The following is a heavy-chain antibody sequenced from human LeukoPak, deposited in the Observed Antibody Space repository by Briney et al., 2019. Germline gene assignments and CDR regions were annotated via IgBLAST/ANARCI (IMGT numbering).Heavy chain of an antibody. D-gene: IGHD6-13*01. CDR1: GFTFSSYA. CDR2: ISYDGSNK. Sequence: TGGSLRLSCAASGFTFSSYAMHWVRQAPGKGLEWVAVISYDGSNKYYADSVKGRFTISRDNSKNTLYLQMNSLRAEDTAVYYCARGRSGTSDYWGQGTLVTVSS. CDR3: ARGRSGTSDY. V-gene: IGHV3-30-3*01. J-gene: IGHJ4*02.